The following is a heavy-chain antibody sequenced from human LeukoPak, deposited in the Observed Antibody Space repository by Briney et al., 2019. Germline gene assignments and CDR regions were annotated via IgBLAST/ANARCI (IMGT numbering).Heavy chain of an antibody. CDR3: ARDPILTGYYRYNWFDP. CDR2: ISAYNGNT. CDR1: GYTFTSYG. Sequence: ASVKVSCKASGYTFTSYGISWVRQAPGQGLEWMGWISAYNGNTNYAQKLQGRITMTTDTSTSTAYMELRSLRSDDTAVYYCARDPILTGYYRYNWFDPWGQGTLVTVSS. J-gene: IGHJ5*02. V-gene: IGHV1-18*01. D-gene: IGHD3-9*01.